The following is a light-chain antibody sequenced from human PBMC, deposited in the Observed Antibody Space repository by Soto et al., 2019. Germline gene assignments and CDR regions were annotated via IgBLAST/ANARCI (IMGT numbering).Light chain of an antibody. J-gene: IGKJ1*01. Sequence: EVGLTQSPGTLSLSPGERATLSCRASLSLGSSHLAWYQQKPGQAPRLLIYGAAIRATGIPDRFSGSGSGTDFTLTIRRLEPEDFAVYYCQQYATSTWTFGQGTKVDIK. CDR1: LSLGSSH. V-gene: IGKV3-20*01. CDR2: GAA. CDR3: QQYATSTWT.